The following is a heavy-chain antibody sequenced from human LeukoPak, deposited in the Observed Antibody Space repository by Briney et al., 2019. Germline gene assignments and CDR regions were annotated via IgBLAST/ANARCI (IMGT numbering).Heavy chain of an antibody. D-gene: IGHD6-19*01. Sequence: PSETLSLTCFVSGGSISSSNWWSWVRQPPGKGLEWIGEIYHSGSTNYNPSLKSRVIISVDTSKNQFSLKLSSVTAADTAVYYCARNIAVAGRGDYMDVWGKGTTVTISS. J-gene: IGHJ6*03. V-gene: IGHV4-4*02. CDR1: GGSISSSNW. CDR2: IYHSGST. CDR3: ARNIAVAGRGDYMDV.